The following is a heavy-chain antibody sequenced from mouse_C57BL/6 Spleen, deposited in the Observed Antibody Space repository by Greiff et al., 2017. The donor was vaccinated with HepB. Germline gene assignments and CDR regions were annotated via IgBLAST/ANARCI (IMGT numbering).Heavy chain of an antibody. D-gene: IGHD1-1*01. CDR1: GYTFTSYW. J-gene: IGHJ1*03. Sequence: VQLQQPGAELVKPGASVKLSCKASGYTFTSYWMQWVKQRPGQGLEWIGEIDPSDSYTNYNQKFKGKATLTVDTSSSTAYMQLSSLTSEDSAVYYCARGWGDYGSSYRYFDVWGTGTTVTVSS. CDR2: IDPSDSYT. V-gene: IGHV1-50*01. CDR3: ARGWGDYGSSYRYFDV.